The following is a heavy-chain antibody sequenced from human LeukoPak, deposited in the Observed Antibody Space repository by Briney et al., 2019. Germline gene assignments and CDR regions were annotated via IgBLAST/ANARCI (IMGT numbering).Heavy chain of an antibody. CDR2: ITWNSGTI. CDR3: ARGYSSSWYPGGY. CDR1: GFNFDQYA. Sequence: GGSLRLSCATSGFNFDQYAMFWVRQAPGKGLEWVTGITWNSGTIAYADSVKGRFTISRDNAKSSLYLQMNSLRTEDTALYYCARGYSSSWYPGGYWGQGTLVTVSS. D-gene: IGHD6-13*01. V-gene: IGHV3-9*01. J-gene: IGHJ4*02.